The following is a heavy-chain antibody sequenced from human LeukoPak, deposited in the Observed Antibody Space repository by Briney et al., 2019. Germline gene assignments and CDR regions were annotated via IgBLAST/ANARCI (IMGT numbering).Heavy chain of an antibody. CDR1: GFTFSNYA. Sequence: GXSLRLSCAASGFTFSNYAMTWVRQAPGKGLEWVSVLSASGGTTYYADSVKGRFSTSRDNSKNTLYLQMNSLRAEDTAVYYCAKLPREYCSSTSCPNWFDTWGQGTLVTVSS. V-gene: IGHV3-23*01. CDR2: LSASGGTT. CDR3: AKLPREYCSSTSCPNWFDT. D-gene: IGHD2-2*01. J-gene: IGHJ5*02.